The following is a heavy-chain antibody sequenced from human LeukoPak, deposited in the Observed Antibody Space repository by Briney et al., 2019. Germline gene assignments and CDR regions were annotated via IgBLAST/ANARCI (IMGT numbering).Heavy chain of an antibody. J-gene: IGHJ4*02. Sequence: GGSLRLSCAASGFTFSSYWMSWVRQAPGKGLEWVAVISYDGSNKYYADSVKGRFTISRDNSKNTLYLQMNSLRAEDTAVYYCARDPSSGYYFDYWGQGTLVTVSS. CDR3: ARDPSSGYYFDY. V-gene: IGHV3-30*03. CDR2: ISYDGSNK. CDR1: GFTFSSYW. D-gene: IGHD3-22*01.